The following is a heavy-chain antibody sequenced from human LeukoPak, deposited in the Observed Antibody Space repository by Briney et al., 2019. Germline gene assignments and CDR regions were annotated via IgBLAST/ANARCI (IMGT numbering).Heavy chain of an antibody. CDR3: ASHGSSGHDPLT. V-gene: IGHV4-59*08. CDR1: GYSLRSYY. D-gene: IGHD5-12*01. J-gene: IGHJ4*01. CDR2: IYYTGST. Sequence: KPAGTLCLTCTVSGYSLRSYYWTWIRRPPGKGLEWVGYIYYTGSTSYNPYLKKRGSISPDTSKSQLSLRLTSVTAADTAVYYCASHGSSGHDPLTWCQGTLVTVAS.